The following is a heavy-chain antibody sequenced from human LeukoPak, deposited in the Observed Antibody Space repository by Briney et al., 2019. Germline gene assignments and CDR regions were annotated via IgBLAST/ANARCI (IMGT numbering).Heavy chain of an antibody. CDR3: ARERDLLYYYYMDV. J-gene: IGHJ6*03. D-gene: IGHD1-26*01. CDR1: GYSISSGYY. V-gene: IGHV4-38-2*02. CDR2: IYHSGST. Sequence: SETLPLTCTVSGYSISSGYYWGWIRQPPGKGLEWIGSIYHSGSTYYNPSLKGRVTISVDTSKNQFSLKLSSVTAADTAVYYCARERDLLYYYYMDVWGKGTTVTVSS.